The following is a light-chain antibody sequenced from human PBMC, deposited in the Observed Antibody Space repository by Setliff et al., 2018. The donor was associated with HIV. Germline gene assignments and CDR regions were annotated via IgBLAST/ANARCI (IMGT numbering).Light chain of an antibody. CDR2: GVS. V-gene: IGLV2-8*01. Sequence: QSALTQPPSASGSPGQTVTISCTGTSSDVGVYNYVSWYQQHPGKAPKLMIYGVSKRPSGVPDRFSGSKSGNTASLTVSGLQAEDEADYYRSSFAGGNNFNVFGTGTKVTVL. CDR3: SSFAGGNNFNV. CDR1: SSDVGVYNY. J-gene: IGLJ1*01.